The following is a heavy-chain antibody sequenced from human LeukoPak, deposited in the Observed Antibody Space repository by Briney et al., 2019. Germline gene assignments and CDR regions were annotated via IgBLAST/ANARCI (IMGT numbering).Heavy chain of an antibody. Sequence: GKSLRLSCAASGFTFSTYSMTWVRQAPGKGLDWVSYISSSSNVIYYAGSVKGRFTISRDNAKNSVFLQMNSLRDEDTAVYYCARDHYSRNDHWGQGTLVTVST. J-gene: IGHJ4*02. D-gene: IGHD4-11*01. V-gene: IGHV3-48*02. CDR2: ISSSSNVI. CDR1: GFTFSTYS. CDR3: ARDHYSRNDH.